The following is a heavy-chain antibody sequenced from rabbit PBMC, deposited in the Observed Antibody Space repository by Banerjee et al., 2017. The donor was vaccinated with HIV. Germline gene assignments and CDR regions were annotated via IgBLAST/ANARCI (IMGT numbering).Heavy chain of an antibody. CDR3: AREDAGDVTGHVYGMGYFNL. D-gene: IGHD4-2*01. J-gene: IGHJ4*01. CDR2: IYTSGGRT. V-gene: IGHV1S40*01. CDR1: GFSFSSSYY. Sequence: QSLEESGGDLVKPGASLTLTCTASGFSFSSSYYMCWVRQAPGKGLELIACIYTSGGRTYAASWAKGRFTISKTSSTTVTLQMTSLTAADTATYFCAREDAGDVTGHVYGMGYFNLWGPGTLVTVS.